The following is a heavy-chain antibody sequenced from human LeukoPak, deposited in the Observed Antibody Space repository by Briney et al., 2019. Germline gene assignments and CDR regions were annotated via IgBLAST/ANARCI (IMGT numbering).Heavy chain of an antibody. Sequence: ASVKVSCKVSGYTLTELSMHWVRQAPGKGLEWMGGFDPEDGETIYAQKFQGRVTMTEDTSTDTAYMELSSLRSEDTAVYYCATDHGVATINYYYGMDVWGQGTTVTVSS. D-gene: IGHD5-12*01. CDR2: FDPEDGET. V-gene: IGHV1-24*01. CDR3: ATDHGVATINYYYGMDV. CDR1: GYTLTELS. J-gene: IGHJ6*02.